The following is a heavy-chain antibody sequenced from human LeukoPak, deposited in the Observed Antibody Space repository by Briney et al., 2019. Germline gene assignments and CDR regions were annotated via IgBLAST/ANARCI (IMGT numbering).Heavy chain of an antibody. CDR2: IYTSGST. CDR1: GGSIGSYY. V-gene: IGHV4-4*09. Sequence: PSETLSLTCTVSGGSIGSYYWSWIRQPPGKGLEWIGYIYTSGSTNYNPSLKSRVTISVDTSKNQFSLKLSSVTAADTAVYYCARRERIAAAGTGYYYYYMDVWGKGTTVTVSS. D-gene: IGHD6-13*01. CDR3: ARRERIAAAGTGYYYYYMDV. J-gene: IGHJ6*03.